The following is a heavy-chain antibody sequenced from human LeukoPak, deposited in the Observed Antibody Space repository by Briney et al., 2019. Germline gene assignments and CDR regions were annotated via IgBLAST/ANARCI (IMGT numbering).Heavy chain of an antibody. Sequence: SETLSLTCTVSGGSISSYYWGWIRQPPWKGLEWIGYIYYSGSTNYNPSLKSRVTISVDTSKNQFSLKLSSVTAADTAVYYCARDRGNYYGSGTYGMDVWGQGTTVTVSS. CDR2: IYYSGST. CDR1: GGSISSYY. J-gene: IGHJ6*02. CDR3: ARDRGNYYGSGTYGMDV. D-gene: IGHD3-10*01. V-gene: IGHV4-59*01.